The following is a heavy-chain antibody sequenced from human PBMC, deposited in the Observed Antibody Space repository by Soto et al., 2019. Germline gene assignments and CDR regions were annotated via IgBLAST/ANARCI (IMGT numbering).Heavy chain of an antibody. CDR3: ARDDSSGYYPPSDYGMDA. CDR2: ISYDGSNK. Sequence: PGGSLRLSCAASGFTFSSYAMHWVRQAPGKGLEWVAVISYDGSNKYYADSVKGRFTISRDNSKNTLYLQMNSLRAEDTAVYYCARDDSSGYYPPSDYGMDAWGQGTTVTVSS. D-gene: IGHD3-22*01. CDR1: GFTFSSYA. J-gene: IGHJ6*02. V-gene: IGHV3-30-3*01.